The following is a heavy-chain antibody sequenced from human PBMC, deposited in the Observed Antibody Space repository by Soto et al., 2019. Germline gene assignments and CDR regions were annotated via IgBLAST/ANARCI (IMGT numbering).Heavy chain of an antibody. D-gene: IGHD5-18*01. J-gene: IGHJ5*02. CDR3: ARGGGYSYGLYNWFDP. Sequence: GGSLRLSCAASGFTFSSYSMNWVRQAPGKGLEWVSYISSSSSTIYYADSVKGRFTISRDNAENSLYLQMNSLRAEDTAVYYCARGGGYSYGLYNWFDPWGQGTLVTVSS. CDR1: GFTFSSYS. V-gene: IGHV3-48*01. CDR2: ISSSSSTI.